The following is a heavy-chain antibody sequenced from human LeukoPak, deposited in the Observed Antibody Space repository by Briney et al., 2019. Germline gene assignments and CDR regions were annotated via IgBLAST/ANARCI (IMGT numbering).Heavy chain of an antibody. V-gene: IGHV1-69*01. CDR1: GGTFSSYA. CDR2: IIPIFGTA. Sequence: ASVKVSSKASGGTFSSYAISWVRQAPGQGLEWMGGIIPIFGTANYAQKFQGRVTITADESTSTAYMELSRLRSDDTAVYYCARDLEMATITMTDYWGQGTLVTVSS. D-gene: IGHD5-24*01. CDR3: ARDLEMATITMTDY. J-gene: IGHJ4*02.